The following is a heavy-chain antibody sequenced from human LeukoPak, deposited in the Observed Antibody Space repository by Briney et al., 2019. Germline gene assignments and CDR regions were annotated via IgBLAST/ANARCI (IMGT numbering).Heavy chain of an antibody. D-gene: IGHD5-18*01. J-gene: IGHJ4*02. CDR3: ARAGGPGQTAMDLDY. CDR1: GFTVSSNF. Sequence: GGSLRLSCVVSGFTVSSNFMTGVRQAPGKGLEWVSVIYSGGSTYYADSVKGRFTISRDSSKNTVYLQMNGLRVEDTGVYYCARAGGPGQTAMDLDYWGQGTLVTVSS. CDR2: IYSGGST. V-gene: IGHV3-66*01.